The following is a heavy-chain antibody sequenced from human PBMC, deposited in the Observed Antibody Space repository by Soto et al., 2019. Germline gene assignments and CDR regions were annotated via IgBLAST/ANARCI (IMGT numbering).Heavy chain of an antibody. J-gene: IGHJ3*01. Sequence: VGSLRLSCVASGFTFRDYNMHWVRQAPGKGLEWVAIIWFDGSKYYYADPVQGRFTISRDNSRNTLYLQMNGLRAEDTAVYHCARDLYSTYPSDAFNVWGQGTSVTVSS. CDR2: IWFDGSKY. CDR3: ARDLYSTYPSDAFNV. D-gene: IGHD2-21*01. V-gene: IGHV3-33*01. CDR1: GFTFRDYN.